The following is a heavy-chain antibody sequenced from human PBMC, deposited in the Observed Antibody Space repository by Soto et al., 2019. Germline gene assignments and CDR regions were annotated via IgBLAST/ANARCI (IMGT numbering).Heavy chain of an antibody. CDR2: IYHSGST. Sequence: QLQLQESGSGLVKPSQTLSLTCAVSGGSISSGGYSWNWIRQPPGKGLEWIGYIYHSGSTYYNPSLKRRGTISVDRSKNQFSLKLSSVTAADTAVYYCASSHAGAHITAAVHWGQGTLVTVSS. CDR3: ASSHAGAHITAAVH. V-gene: IGHV4-30-2*01. CDR1: GGSISSGGYS. J-gene: IGHJ4*02. D-gene: IGHD6-13*01.